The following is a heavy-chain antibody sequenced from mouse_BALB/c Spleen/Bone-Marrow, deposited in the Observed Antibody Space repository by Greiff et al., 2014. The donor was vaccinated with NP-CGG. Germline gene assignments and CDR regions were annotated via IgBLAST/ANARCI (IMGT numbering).Heavy chain of an antibody. CDR2: IDPANGNT. J-gene: IGHJ2*01. CDR3: ASYVYGYYFDY. V-gene: IGHV14-3*02. CDR1: GFNIKDTY. Sequence: VQLQQPVAELVKSGASVKLSCTASGFNIKDTYMHWVKQRPEQGLEWIGRIDPANGNTKYDPKFQGKATITADTSSNTAYLQLSSLTSEDTAVYYCASYVYGYYFDYWGQGTTLTVSS. D-gene: IGHD2-2*01.